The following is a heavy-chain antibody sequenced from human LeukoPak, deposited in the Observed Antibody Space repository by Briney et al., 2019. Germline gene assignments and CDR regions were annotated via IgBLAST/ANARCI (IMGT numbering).Heavy chain of an antibody. V-gene: IGHV1-2*02. J-gene: IGHJ3*02. Sequence: ASVKVSCKASGYTFTGHYIHWVRQAPGQGLEWMGWIHPNTGGTKYAQKFQGRVTITRNTSISTAYMELSSLRSEDTAVYYCARVGQSMPFTIFGVVTISAGDAFDIWGQGTMVTVSS. CDR1: GYTFTGHY. CDR3: ARVGQSMPFTIFGVVTISAGDAFDI. D-gene: IGHD3-3*01. CDR2: IHPNTGGT.